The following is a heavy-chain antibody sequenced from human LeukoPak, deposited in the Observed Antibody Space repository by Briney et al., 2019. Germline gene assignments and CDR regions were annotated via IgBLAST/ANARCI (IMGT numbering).Heavy chain of an antibody. CDR2: IYCSGAT. CDR1: GDSFSSNNY. D-gene: IGHD3-22*01. Sequence: SETLSLTCTVSGDSFSSNNYWTWVRQPPGKGLEWIGEIYCSGATNYSPSLRGRVTVSLDKSKNQFSLRLNSVTAADTAIYYCARNAGYSDLNYWGQGVLVTVSS. CDR3: ARNAGYSDLNY. V-gene: IGHV4-4*02. J-gene: IGHJ4*02.